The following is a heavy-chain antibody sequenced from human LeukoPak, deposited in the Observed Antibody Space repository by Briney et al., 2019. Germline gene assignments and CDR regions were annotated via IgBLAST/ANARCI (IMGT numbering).Heavy chain of an antibody. J-gene: IGHJ4*02. CDR1: GGTFSSYA. Sequence: SVNVSCKASGGTFSSYAISWVRQAPGQGLEWMGGIIPIFGTANYAQKFQGRVTITTDESTSTAYMELSSLRSEDTAVYYCARGGSCSSTSCYTRGDYWGQGTLVTVSS. CDR2: IIPIFGTA. V-gene: IGHV1-69*05. CDR3: ARGGSCSSTSCYTRGDY. D-gene: IGHD2-2*02.